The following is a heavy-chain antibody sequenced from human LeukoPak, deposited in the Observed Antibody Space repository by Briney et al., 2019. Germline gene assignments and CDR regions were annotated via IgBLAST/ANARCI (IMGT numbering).Heavy chain of an antibody. Sequence: ASVKVSCKASGYTFTSYYMHWLRQAPGQGLEWMGIINPSGGSTSNAQKFQGRVTMTRDTSTSTVYMELSSLRSEDTAVYYCARGSGNTYGYVGQDYWGQGTLVTVSS. CDR1: GYTFTSYY. D-gene: IGHD3-16*01. CDR3: ARGSGNTYGYVGQDY. J-gene: IGHJ4*02. V-gene: IGHV1-46*01. CDR2: INPSGGST.